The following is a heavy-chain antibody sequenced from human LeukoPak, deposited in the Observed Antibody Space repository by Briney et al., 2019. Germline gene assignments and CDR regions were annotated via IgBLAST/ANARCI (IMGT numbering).Heavy chain of an antibody. CDR3: AKASSRSFSSGYYGNTFNI. CDR2: ISWNSGSI. J-gene: IGHJ3*02. CDR1: GFTFDDYA. D-gene: IGHD3-22*01. Sequence: PGRSLRLSCAASGFTFDDYAMHWVRQAPGKGLEWVSGISWNSGSIGYADSVKGRFTISRDNAKNSLYLQMNSLRAEDMALYYCAKASSRSFSSGYYGNTFNIWGQGTMVTVSS. V-gene: IGHV3-9*03.